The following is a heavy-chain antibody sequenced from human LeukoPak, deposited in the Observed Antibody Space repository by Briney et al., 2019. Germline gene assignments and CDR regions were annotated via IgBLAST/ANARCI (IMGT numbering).Heavy chain of an antibody. CDR3: ARVGRDSKYGYFDF. D-gene: IGHD4-11*01. Sequence: GGSLRLSCAAYGFTFSTYWMSWARQAPGKGLEWVANIKQDESEKYYMDSVKGRFTISRDNAKNSLSLQMSSLRADDTAVYYCARVGRDSKYGYFDFWGQGTLVTVSS. V-gene: IGHV3-7*01. CDR2: IKQDESEK. J-gene: IGHJ4*02. CDR1: GFTFSTYW.